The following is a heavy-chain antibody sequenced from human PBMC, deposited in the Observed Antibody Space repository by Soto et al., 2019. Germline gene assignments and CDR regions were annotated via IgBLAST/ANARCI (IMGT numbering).Heavy chain of an antibody. CDR1: GGSISSGGYY. J-gene: IGHJ6*02. Sequence: PSETLSLTCTVSGGSISSGGYYWSWIRQHPGKGLEWIGYIYYSGSTYYNPSLKSRVTISVDTSKNQFSLKLSSVTAADTAVYYCARDRPGAMVDYYYYGMDVWGQGTTVTVSS. CDR3: ARDRPGAMVDYYYYGMDV. CDR2: IYYSGST. D-gene: IGHD5-18*01. V-gene: IGHV4-31*03.